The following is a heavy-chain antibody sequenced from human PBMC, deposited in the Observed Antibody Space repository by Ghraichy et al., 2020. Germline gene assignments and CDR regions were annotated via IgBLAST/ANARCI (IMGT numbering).Heavy chain of an antibody. CDR2: IYWDDDK. D-gene: IGHD6-13*01. V-gene: IGHV2-5*02. CDR3: AHRLGYSSSWSHPFQH. CDR1: GFSLSTSGVG. Sequence: SGPTLVKPTQTLTLTCTFSGFSLSTSGVGVGWIRQPPGKALEWLALIYWDDDKRYSPSLKSRLTITKDTSKNQVVLTMTNMDPVDTATYYCAHRLGYSSSWSHPFQHWGQGTLVTVSS. J-gene: IGHJ1*01.